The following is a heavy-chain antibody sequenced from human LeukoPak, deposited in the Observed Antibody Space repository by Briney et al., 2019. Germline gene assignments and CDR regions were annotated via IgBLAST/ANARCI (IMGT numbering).Heavy chain of an antibody. V-gene: IGHV1-8*01. Sequence: GASVKVSCKASGYTFTSYDINWVRQATGQGLEWMGWMNPNSGNTGYAQTFQGRGSMTRNSSITTAYMELSSLRSEHTAVYYCARRHGRCSDGSCYYPDYWGQGTLVTVSS. CDR1: GYTFTSYD. CDR3: ARRHGRCSDGSCYYPDY. CDR2: MNPNSGNT. J-gene: IGHJ4*02. D-gene: IGHD2-15*01.